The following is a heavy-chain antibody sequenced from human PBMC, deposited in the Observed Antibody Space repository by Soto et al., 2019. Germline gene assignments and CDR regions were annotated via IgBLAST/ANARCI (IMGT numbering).Heavy chain of an antibody. J-gene: IGHJ4*02. CDR3: AHRVLRTVFGLVTTTAIYFDF. D-gene: IGHD3-3*01. Sequence: QITLNESGPTVVRPTETLTLTCRFSGFSLTTSGVGVGWVRQSPGKAPEWLALIYWDDDKRYSESLKSRLTITKDTSKNPVVRTMANLDPTDTATYYCAHRVLRTVFGLVTTTAIYFDFWGQGTPVAVSS. CDR2: IYWDDDK. V-gene: IGHV2-5*02. CDR1: GFSLTTSGVG.